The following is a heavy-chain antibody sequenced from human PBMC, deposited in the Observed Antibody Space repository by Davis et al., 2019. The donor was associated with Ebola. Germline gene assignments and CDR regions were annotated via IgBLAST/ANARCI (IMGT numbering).Heavy chain of an antibody. Sequence: GESLKISCAASGFTFSSYAMSWVRQAPGKGLEWVANIKQDGSEKYYVDSVKGRFTISRDNAKNSLYLQMNSLRVEDTAVYYCAIPDCSGANCYSVYIKNWGQGTLVTVSS. CDR2: IKQDGSEK. V-gene: IGHV3-7*01. CDR3: AIPDCSGANCYSVYIKN. D-gene: IGHD2-15*01. J-gene: IGHJ4*02. CDR1: GFTFSSYA.